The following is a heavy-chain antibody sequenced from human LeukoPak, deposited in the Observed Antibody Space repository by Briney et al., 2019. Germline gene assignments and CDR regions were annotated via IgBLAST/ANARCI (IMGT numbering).Heavy chain of an antibody. CDR2: MNPNSGNT. J-gene: IGHJ4*02. V-gene: IGHV1-8*01. D-gene: IGHD5-24*01. CDR3: ARGTIAHQRWLQFRRREAWSVPDY. Sequence: ASVKVSCKASGYTFTSYDINWVRRATGQGLEWIGCMNPNSGNTGYAQKFQGRVTMTRNTSISTAYMELSSLRSEDTAVYYCARGTIAHQRWLQFRRREAWSVPDYWGQGTLVTVPS. CDR1: GYTFTSYD.